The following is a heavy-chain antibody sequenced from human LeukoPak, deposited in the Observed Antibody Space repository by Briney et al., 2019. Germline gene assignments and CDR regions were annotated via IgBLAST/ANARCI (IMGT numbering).Heavy chain of an antibody. CDR3: ARGRGTSGSNRDFYYYYYMDV. J-gene: IGHJ6*03. D-gene: IGHD2-15*01. CDR1: GGTFSSYA. CDR2: IIPIFGTA. Sequence: ASVKVSCKASGGTFSSYAISWVRQAPGQGLERMGGIIPIFGTANYAQKFQGRVTITADKSTSTAYMELSSLRSEDTAVYYCARGRGTSGSNRDFYYYYYMDVWGKGTTVTVSS. V-gene: IGHV1-69*06.